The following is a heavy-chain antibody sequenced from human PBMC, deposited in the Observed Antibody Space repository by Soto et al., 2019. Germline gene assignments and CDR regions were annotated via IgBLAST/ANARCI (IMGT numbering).Heavy chain of an antibody. CDR3: ARTATQCSRTSCYTVSLDF. CDR1: GDSITSIYH. V-gene: IGHV4-38-2*01. Sequence: PSETLSLTCAVSGDSITSIYHWAWIRQRPGRGLEWVAGINHDGATYYNPSLKSRLTISVDTSKNQFSLKLNSVTAADTAVYYCARTATQCSRTSCYTVSLDFWGQGTLVTVSS. D-gene: IGHD2-2*02. J-gene: IGHJ4*02. CDR2: INHDGAT.